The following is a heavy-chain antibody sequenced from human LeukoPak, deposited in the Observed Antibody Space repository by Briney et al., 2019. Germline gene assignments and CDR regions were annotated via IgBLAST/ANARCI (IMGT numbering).Heavy chain of an antibody. J-gene: IGHJ5*02. CDR2: IYYSGST. CDR1: GGSISSTSYY. D-gene: IGHD3-10*01. V-gene: IGHV4-39*07. CDR3: ARVVRFTMVRGVVITATNWFDP. Sequence: SETLSLTCTVSGGSISSTSYYWGRIRQPPGKGLEWIGSIYYSGSTYDNPSLKSRVTISVDTSNNQFSLKLTSVTAADTAVYYCARVVRFTMVRGVVITATNWFDPWGQGTLVTVSS.